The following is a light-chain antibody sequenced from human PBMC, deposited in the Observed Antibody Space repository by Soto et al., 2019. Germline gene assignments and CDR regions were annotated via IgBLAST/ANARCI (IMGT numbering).Light chain of an antibody. V-gene: IGLV2-11*01. CDR2: DVS. Sequence: QSVLTQPRSVSGSPGQSVAISCTGTTSDVGGYDYVSWHQQHPGKAPELIIFDVSKRPSGVPDRFSGSKCGNTASLTITGLQAEDKADYFCCSYAGDFYVFGSGTKVTVL. CDR3: CSYAGDFYV. CDR1: TSDVGGYDY. J-gene: IGLJ1*01.